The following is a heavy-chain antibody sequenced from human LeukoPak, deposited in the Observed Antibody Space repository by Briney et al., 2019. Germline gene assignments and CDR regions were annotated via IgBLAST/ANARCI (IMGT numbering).Heavy chain of an antibody. J-gene: IGHJ6*03. D-gene: IGHD1-26*01. Sequence: PSETLSLTCTVSGGSIKIYYWSWIRQPPGKGLEWIGYIYSSGSASNNPSLNSRVNISIDTFKSQFSLKLSTVTAANTAVDYCACRWWVLLRNPRCSFYFDIDVWGKGTTVIVTS. CDR2: IYSSGSA. CDR3: ACRWWVLLRNPRCSFYFDIDV. CDR1: GGSIKIYY. V-gene: IGHV4-59*01.